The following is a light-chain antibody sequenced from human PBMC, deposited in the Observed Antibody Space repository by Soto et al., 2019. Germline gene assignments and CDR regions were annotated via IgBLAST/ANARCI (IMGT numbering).Light chain of an antibody. CDR2: EVN. CDR1: SSDVGGYNY. CDR3: SSYAGSSNV. J-gene: IGLJ1*01. Sequence: QSVLTQPPSASGSPGQSVAISCTGTSSDVGGYNYVTWYQQHPGKAPKLMIYEVNTRPSGFPDRFSGSKSGNTASLTVSGLQAEDEADYYCSSYAGSSNVFGTGTKVTVL. V-gene: IGLV2-8*01.